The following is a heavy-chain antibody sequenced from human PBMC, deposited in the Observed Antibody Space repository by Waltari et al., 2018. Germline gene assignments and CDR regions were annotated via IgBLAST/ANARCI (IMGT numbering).Heavy chain of an antibody. Sequence: EMQLLESGGGLARPRGSLRLPCAASGFSVRSYAMGWVRQAPGKGLEWVSSKSGGSGITSYAASVKGRFTIARDNSKNTLYLQMNSLRDEDAALYYCAKGLGERYFDLWGRGTLVTVSS. CDR2: KSGGSGIT. CDR1: GFSVRSYA. J-gene: IGHJ2*01. D-gene: IGHD3-10*01. V-gene: IGHV3-23*01. CDR3: AKGLGERYFDL.